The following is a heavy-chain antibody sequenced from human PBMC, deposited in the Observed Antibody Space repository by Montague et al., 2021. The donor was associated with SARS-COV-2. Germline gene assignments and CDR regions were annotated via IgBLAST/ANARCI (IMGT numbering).Heavy chain of an antibody. V-gene: IGHV4-59*01. CDR3: ARGGGYYNYGLDV. CDR1: GGSISNYY. CDR2: IYYSGST. D-gene: IGHD3-22*01. J-gene: IGHJ6*02. Sequence: SETLSLTCTVSGGSISNYYWSWIRQPSGRGPEWIGYIYYSGSTDYSPSLKSRVTISLDTSKNQFSLKVTSVTAADTAVYYCARGGGYYNYGLDVWGPGTTVTVSS.